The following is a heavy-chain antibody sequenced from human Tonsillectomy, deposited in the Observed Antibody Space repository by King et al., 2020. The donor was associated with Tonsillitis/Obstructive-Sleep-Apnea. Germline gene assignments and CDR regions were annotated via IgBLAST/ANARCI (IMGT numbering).Heavy chain of an antibody. Sequence: VQLVQSGAEVKKPGASVKVSCKASGYTFTGYYMHWVRQAPGQGLEWMGWINPNSGGTNYAQKVQGRVTMTRDTSISTAYMELSRLRSDDTAVYYCASGYYYYYCMDVWGQGTTVTVSS. CDR3: ASGYYYYYCMDV. CDR2: INPNSGGT. V-gene: IGHV1-2*02. CDR1: GYTFTGYY. J-gene: IGHJ6*02.